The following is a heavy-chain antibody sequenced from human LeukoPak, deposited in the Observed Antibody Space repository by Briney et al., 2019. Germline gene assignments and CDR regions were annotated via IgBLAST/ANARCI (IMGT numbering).Heavy chain of an antibody. CDR1: GFTFSSYS. Sequence: PGGSLRLSCAASGFTFSSYSMNWVRQAPGKGLEWVSYISGSSSTIYYADSVKGRFTISRDNAKNSLYLQMNSLRDEDTAVYYCARDRYDSSGYRYDYWGQGTLVTVSS. V-gene: IGHV3-48*02. D-gene: IGHD3-22*01. J-gene: IGHJ4*02. CDR3: ARDRYDSSGYRYDY. CDR2: ISGSSSTI.